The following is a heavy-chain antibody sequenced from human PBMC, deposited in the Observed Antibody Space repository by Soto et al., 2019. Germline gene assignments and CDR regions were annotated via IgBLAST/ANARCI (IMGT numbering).Heavy chain of an antibody. J-gene: IGHJ4*02. V-gene: IGHV4-30-2*01. CDR1: GDTISTGGYS. D-gene: IGHD5-18*01. CDR2: TYHSGNP. CDR3: ARGYGRNFDY. Sequence: PSETLSLTCGVSGDTISTGGYSWAWIRQPPGKALEWIGHTYHSGNPYYNPSLKSRVIISVDTSKNQFSLKLSSVTAADTAVYYCARGYGRNFDYWGQGTLVTVSS.